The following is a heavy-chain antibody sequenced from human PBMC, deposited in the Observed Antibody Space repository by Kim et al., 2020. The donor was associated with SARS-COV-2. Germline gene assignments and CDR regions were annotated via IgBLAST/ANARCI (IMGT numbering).Heavy chain of an antibody. CDR2: ISAYNGNT. CDR1: GYSFTSYG. Sequence: ASVKVSCKASGYSFTSYGFSWVRQAPGQGLEWMGWISAYNGNTKYAQKVQGRVTMTTDTSTSTAYMQLRSLRSDDTAVYYCARGAGVFGNLDYWGQGTLGTVSS. CDR3: ARGAGVFGNLDY. D-gene: IGHD3-10*02. V-gene: IGHV1-18*04. J-gene: IGHJ4*02.